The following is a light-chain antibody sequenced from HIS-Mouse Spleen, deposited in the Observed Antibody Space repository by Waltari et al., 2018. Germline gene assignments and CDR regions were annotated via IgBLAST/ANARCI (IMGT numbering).Light chain of an antibody. J-gene: IGLJ2*01. Sequence: SYELTQSPSVSVSPGPTARLTCSGDALPKKYAYWYQQKSGQAPVLVIYEDSKRPSGIPERFSGSSSGTMATLTISGAQVEDEADYYCYSTDSSGNHRVFGGGTKLTVL. CDR3: YSTDSSGNHRV. V-gene: IGLV3-10*01. CDR1: ALPKKY. CDR2: EDS.